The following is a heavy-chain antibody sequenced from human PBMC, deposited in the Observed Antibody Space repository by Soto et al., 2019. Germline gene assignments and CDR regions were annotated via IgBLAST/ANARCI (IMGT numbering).Heavy chain of an antibody. D-gene: IGHD3-10*01. J-gene: IGHJ4*02. V-gene: IGHV4-30-4*01. CDR2: IYYSGST. CDR1: GSSISSGDYY. CDR3: ATIKLGSNRLDY. Sequence: SETLSLTCTISGSSISSGDYYWSWIRQPPGKGLEWIGYIYYSGSTYYNPSLKSRVTISVDTSKNHFSLKLSSVTAADTAVYYCATIKLGSNRLDYWGQGTLVTVS.